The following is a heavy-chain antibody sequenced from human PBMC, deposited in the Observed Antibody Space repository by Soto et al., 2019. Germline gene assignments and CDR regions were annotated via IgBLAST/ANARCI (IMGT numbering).Heavy chain of an antibody. CDR3: ARGKDVSPPAAYFDI. CDR2: INSDGSST. Sequence: GGSLRLSCAASGFTFSSYWMHWVRQAPGKGLVWVSRINSDGSSTSYADSVKGRFTISRDNAKNTLYLQMNSLRAEDTAVYYCARGKDVSPPAAYFDIWGQGTMVTVSS. D-gene: IGHD6-25*01. J-gene: IGHJ3*02. V-gene: IGHV3-74*01. CDR1: GFTFSSYW.